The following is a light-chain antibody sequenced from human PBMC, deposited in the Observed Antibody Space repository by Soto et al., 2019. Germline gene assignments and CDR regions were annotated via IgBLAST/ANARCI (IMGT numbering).Light chain of an antibody. J-gene: IGKJ1*01. CDR3: QQYDNWPPWT. CDR1: QYINTR. Sequence: EIVLTQSPATLSSFPGDRVTLSCRASQYINTRLAWYQHRPGQAPRLLIYGASNRATGLPPRFSGSGSGTEFTLTISSLQSEDFAVYYCQQYDNWPPWTFGQGTKVDIK. V-gene: IGKV3-15*01. CDR2: GAS.